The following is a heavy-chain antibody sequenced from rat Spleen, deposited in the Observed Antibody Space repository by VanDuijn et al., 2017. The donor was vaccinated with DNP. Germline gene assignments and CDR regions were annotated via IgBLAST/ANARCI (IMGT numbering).Heavy chain of an antibody. V-gene: IGHV5-19*01. D-gene: IGHD1-4*01. CDR3: VSRPPPTRGPFDY. CDR1: GFTFSNYG. Sequence: EVKLVESGGGLVQPGRSLKLSCAASGFTFSNYGMAWIRQAPGKGLEWVASIHNTGGTTYYPDSLKGRFTISRDNAKSTLYLQMDSLRSEDTATYYCVSRPPPTRGPFDYWGQGVMVTVSS. CDR2: IHNTGGTT. J-gene: IGHJ2*01.